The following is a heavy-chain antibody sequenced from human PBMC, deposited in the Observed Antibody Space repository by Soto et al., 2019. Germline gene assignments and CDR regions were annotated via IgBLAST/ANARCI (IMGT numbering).Heavy chain of an antibody. CDR2: VYPSDSDV. CDR3: VSQRTTVITQAYFDY. J-gene: IGHJ4*02. V-gene: IGHV5-51*01. CDR1: GERILSFW. D-gene: IGHD4-4*01. Sequence: PGEPKRNSYEVTGERILSFWVGCVRKRPGKGLEWLGNVYPSDSDVRYSPAFEGQVTISADNSINTAYLQLLNLKASDTAVYFCVSQRTTVITQAYFDYWGPGALVPGSS.